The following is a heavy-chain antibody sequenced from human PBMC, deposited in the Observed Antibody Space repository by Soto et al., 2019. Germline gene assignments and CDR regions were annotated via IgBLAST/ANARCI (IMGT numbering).Heavy chain of an antibody. V-gene: IGHV5-10-1*03. J-gene: IGHJ4*02. CDR3: ARHKKNADAFLDY. CDR2: IDPSDSYT. Sequence: EVQVVQSGGEVKKPGESLKISCKGSGYSFPTYWISWVRQMPGKGLEWMGRIDPSDSYTSYRPSFQGHVTISVDKSISTAYLQLSSLQASDTAMYYCARHKKNADAFLDYWGQGTLVTVSS. D-gene: IGHD2-8*01. CDR1: GYSFPTYW.